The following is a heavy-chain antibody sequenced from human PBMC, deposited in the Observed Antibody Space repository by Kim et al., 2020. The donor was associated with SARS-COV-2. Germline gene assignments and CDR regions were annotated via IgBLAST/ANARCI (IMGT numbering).Heavy chain of an antibody. J-gene: IGHJ5*02. Sequence: ADSVKSRITISKDHAKNTLYLQKNSLRAEDTAVYYCAREKIRTANWFDPWGQGTLVTVSS. D-gene: IGHD1-1*01. CDR3: AREKIRTANWFDP. V-gene: IGHV3-74*01.